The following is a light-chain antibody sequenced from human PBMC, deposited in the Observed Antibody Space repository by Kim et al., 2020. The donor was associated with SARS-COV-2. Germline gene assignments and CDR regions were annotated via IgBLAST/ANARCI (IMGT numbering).Light chain of an antibody. CDR3: LQHDSFPWT. CDR1: QDIDDD. CDR2: EGT. J-gene: IGKJ1*01. V-gene: IGKV5-2*01. Sequence: ATPGDRVNISCKASQDIDDDMNWYQRKPGEAAVFLIQEGTTLVPGIPPRFSGSGYGTDFTLTINKIESDDVAYYFCLQHDSFPWTFGQGTKVDIK.